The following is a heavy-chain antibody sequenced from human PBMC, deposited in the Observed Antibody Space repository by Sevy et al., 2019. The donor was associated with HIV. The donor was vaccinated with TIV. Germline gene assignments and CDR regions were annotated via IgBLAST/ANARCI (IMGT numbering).Heavy chain of an antibody. CDR1: GFTFSSYS. CDR2: ISTSSSYI. V-gene: IGHV3-21*01. D-gene: IGHD3-10*01. J-gene: IGHJ4*02. Sequence: GGSLRLSCAASGFTFSSYSMNWVRQAPGKGLEWVSSISTSSSYIYYADSVKGRFTISRDNAKNSLYLQMNSLRAEDTAVYYCARAPLARLHYYGSGSYYFDYWGQGTLVTVSS. CDR3: ARAPLARLHYYGSGSYYFDY.